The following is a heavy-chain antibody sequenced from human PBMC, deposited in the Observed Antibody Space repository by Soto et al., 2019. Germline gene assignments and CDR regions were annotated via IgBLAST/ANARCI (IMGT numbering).Heavy chain of an antibody. D-gene: IGHD2-21*02. CDR2: ISASGDRT. Sequence: DVQLLESGGGLAQPGGSLRISCLASGFTFSSYAMDWVRQAPGKGLESISSISASGDRTYYTDSVKGRFTISRDNSKNLLFLQMNSLRAEDTAVYYCAKILATSDSYWYGLDVWGQGAAVTVSS. J-gene: IGHJ6*02. CDR3: AKILATSDSYWYGLDV. V-gene: IGHV3-23*01. CDR1: GFTFSSYA.